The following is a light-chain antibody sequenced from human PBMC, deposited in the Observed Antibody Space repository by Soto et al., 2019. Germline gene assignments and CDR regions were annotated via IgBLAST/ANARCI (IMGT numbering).Light chain of an antibody. V-gene: IGKV3-20*01. J-gene: IGKJ2*01. CDR2: GAS. Sequence: EIVLTQSPGTLSLSPGERATLSCRASQSVSSSYLAWYQQKPGQAPRLLIYGASSRATGIPDTFSGSGSGTDFTLTISRLEPEDCAVYYCQQYGSSLYTFGQGTKLEIK. CDR3: QQYGSSLYT. CDR1: QSVSSSY.